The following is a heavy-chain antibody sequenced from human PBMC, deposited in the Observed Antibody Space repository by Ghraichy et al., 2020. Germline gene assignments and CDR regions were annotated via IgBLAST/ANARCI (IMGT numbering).Heavy chain of an antibody. D-gene: IGHD5-24*01. Sequence: GSLRLSCTVSGGSISSYYWSWIRQPPGKGLEWIGYIYYSGSTNYNPSLKSRVTISVDTSKNQFSLKLSSVTAADTAVYYCALGGDGYNGWGQGTLVTVSS. CDR3: ALGGDGYNG. CDR2: IYYSGST. V-gene: IGHV4-59*08. J-gene: IGHJ4*02. CDR1: GGSISSYY.